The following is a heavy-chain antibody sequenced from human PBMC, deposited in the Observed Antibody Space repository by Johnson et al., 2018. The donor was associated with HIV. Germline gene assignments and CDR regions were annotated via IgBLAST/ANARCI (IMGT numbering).Heavy chain of an antibody. J-gene: IGHJ3*02. V-gene: IGHV3-66*01. CDR1: GFTVSSNY. CDR3: ARGSYDGDAFDI. Sequence: VQLVESGGGVVQPGGSLRLSCAASGFTVSSNYMTWVRQAPGKGLEWVSAISGSGGSTYYADSVKGRFTISRDNSKNTLYLQLNSLRAGDTALYYCARGSYDGDAFDIWGQGTMVTVSS. D-gene: IGHD1-26*01. CDR2: SGSGGST.